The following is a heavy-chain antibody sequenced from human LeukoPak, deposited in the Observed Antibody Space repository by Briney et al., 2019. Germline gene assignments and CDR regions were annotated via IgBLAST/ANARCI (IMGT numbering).Heavy chain of an antibody. CDR2: IYSSGST. V-gene: IGHV4-31*03. CDR1: GGSITTNNYY. D-gene: IGHD4-23*01. CDR3: ARADTVVINYFDY. J-gene: IGHJ4*01. Sequence: PSQTLSLTCTVSGGSITTNNYYWSWIRQHPGKGLEWIGYIYSSGSTFYSPSLKSRVTISVDTSKNQFSLKLSSVTAADTAVYYCARADTVVINYFDYWGQGTLVTVSS.